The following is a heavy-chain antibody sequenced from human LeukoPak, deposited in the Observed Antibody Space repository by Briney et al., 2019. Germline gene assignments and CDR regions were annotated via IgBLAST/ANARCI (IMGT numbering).Heavy chain of an antibody. Sequence: GGSLRLSCAASGFTFSSYSMNWVRQAPGKGLEWVSSISSGSSHIYYADSVKGRFTISRDNGKTSLYLQMNSLRAEDTAVYYCARDGPKYCSNGVCYAPVDPWGQGTLVTVSS. CDR3: ARDGPKYCSNGVCYAPVDP. V-gene: IGHV3-21*01. D-gene: IGHD2-8*01. CDR2: ISSGSSHI. CDR1: GFTFSSYS. J-gene: IGHJ5*02.